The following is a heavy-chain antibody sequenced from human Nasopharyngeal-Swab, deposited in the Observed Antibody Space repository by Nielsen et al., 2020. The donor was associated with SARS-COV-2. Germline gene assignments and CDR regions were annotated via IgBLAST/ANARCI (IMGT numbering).Heavy chain of an antibody. D-gene: IGHD5-24*01. Sequence: WIRQPPGKGLEWVSVIYSDDSTYYADSVKGRFTISRDNSKNTLYLQMNSLRAEDTAVYYCARVRRDGYNLHFDYWGQGTLVTVSS. J-gene: IGHJ4*02. CDR3: ARVRRDGYNLHFDY. CDR2: IYSDDST. V-gene: IGHV3-66*01.